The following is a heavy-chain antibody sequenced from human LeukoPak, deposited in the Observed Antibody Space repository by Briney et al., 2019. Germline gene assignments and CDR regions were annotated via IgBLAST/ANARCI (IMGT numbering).Heavy chain of an antibody. V-gene: IGHV1-18*01. CDR2: ISAYNGNT. CDR1: GYTFTSYG. Sequence: ASVKVSCKASGYTFTSYGISWVRQAPGQGLEWMGWISAYNGNTNYAQKLQGRVTMTTDTSTSTAYMELRSLRSDDTAVYYCARDGQTYYDFWSGHHYDMDVWGKGNTVTVSS. J-gene: IGHJ6*03. D-gene: IGHD3-3*01. CDR3: ARDGQTYYDFWSGHHYDMDV.